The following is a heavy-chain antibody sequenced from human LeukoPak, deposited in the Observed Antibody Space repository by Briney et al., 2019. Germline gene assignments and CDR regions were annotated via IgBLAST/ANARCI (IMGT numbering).Heavy chain of an antibody. CDR2: INSDGRSI. CDR3: ARGGSPPEALGDALDI. V-gene: IGHV3-74*01. CDR1: GFTVSSNY. Sequence: GGSLRLSCAASGFTVSSNYMSWVRQAPGKGLVRVSRINSDGRSIIYADSVKGRFTISRDNAKNTLYLQMNSLRVEDTAVYYCARGGSPPEALGDALDIWGQGTMVTVSS. J-gene: IGHJ3*02. D-gene: IGHD1-26*01.